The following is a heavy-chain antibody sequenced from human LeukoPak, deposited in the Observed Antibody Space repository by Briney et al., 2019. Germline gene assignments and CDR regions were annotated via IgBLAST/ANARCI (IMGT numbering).Heavy chain of an antibody. D-gene: IGHD6-13*01. CDR3: ARDRIAAAGYALNWFDP. Sequence: ASVKVSCKASGYTFTSYYMHWVRQAPGQGLEWMGIINPSGGSTSYAQKFQGRVTMTRDMSTSTVYMELSSLRSEDTAVYYCARDRIAAAGYALNWFDPWGQGTLVTVSS. CDR2: INPSGGST. CDR1: GYTFTSYY. V-gene: IGHV1-46*01. J-gene: IGHJ5*02.